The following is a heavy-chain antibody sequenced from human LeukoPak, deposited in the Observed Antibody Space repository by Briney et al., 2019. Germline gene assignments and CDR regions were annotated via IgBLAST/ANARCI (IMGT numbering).Heavy chain of an antibody. D-gene: IGHD3-16*02. CDR1: GFSFSSYW. CDR2: VNGDGSRT. CDR3: ARDPRDYVWGSYRYTVGDY. J-gene: IGHJ4*02. Sequence: GGSLRLSCAASGFSFSSYWMYWVRQGPGKGLVWVSRVNGDGSRTDYADSVKGRFTISRDNAKNSLYLQMNSLRAEDTAVYYCARDPRDYVWGSYRYTVGDYWGQGTLVTVSS. V-gene: IGHV3-74*01.